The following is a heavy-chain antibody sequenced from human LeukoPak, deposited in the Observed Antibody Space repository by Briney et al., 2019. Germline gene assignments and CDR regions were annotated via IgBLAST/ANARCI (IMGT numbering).Heavy chain of an antibody. CDR3: ARDRGSMVRGVIFHFDY. CDR2: ISSSSNYI. D-gene: IGHD3-10*01. V-gene: IGHV3-21*01. CDR1: GFTFSSYS. Sequence: GGSLRLSCAASGFTFSSYSMNWVRQAPGKGLEWVSSISSSSNYIYYADSVKGRFTISRDNAKNSLYLQMNSLRAEDTAVYYCARDRGSMVRGVIFHFDYWGQGTLVTVSS. J-gene: IGHJ4*02.